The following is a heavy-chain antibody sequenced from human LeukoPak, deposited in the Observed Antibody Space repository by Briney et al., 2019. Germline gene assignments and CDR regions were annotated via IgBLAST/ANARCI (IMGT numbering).Heavy chain of an antibody. CDR3: ARARTYDTAKGFDY. CDR2: INTNTGNP. D-gene: IGHD5-18*01. Sequence: ASVKVSCKASGYTFTSYGISWVRQAPGQGLEWMGWINTNTGNPTYAQGFTGRFVFSLDTSVSTAYLQISSLKAEDTAVYYCARARTYDTAKGFDYWGQGTLVTVSS. CDR1: GYTFTSYG. J-gene: IGHJ4*02. V-gene: IGHV7-4-1*02.